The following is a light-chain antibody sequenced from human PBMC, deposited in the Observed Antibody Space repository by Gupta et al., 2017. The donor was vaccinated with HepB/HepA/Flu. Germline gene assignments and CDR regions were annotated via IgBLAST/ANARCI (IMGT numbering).Light chain of an antibody. CDR2: SAS. CDR3: QHDADSPPT. J-gene: IGKJ1*01. CDR1: QRVVSRY. V-gene: IGKV3-20*01. Sequence: IVLTQYPGTLSLSPGEGATLSCRASQRVVSRYLAWYQQRPGQAPRLLIHSASTRATAIPDRFSGSGSGTEFTLTISRLEAEDSAVYFCQHDADSPPTFGQGTKVEMK.